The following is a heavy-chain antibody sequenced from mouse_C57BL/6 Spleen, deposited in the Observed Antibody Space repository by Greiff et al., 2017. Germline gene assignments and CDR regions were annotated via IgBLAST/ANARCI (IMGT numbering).Heavy chain of an antibody. Sequence: QVQLQQPGAELVKPGASVKLSCKASGYTFTSYWMHWVKQRPGQGLEWIGRSHPNSGRTNYNETYKSKATLTVDKSSSAAYMQLSSLTSEDSAVYYGARGGSPYYYAMDYWGQGTSVTVSS. J-gene: IGHJ4*01. CDR2: SHPNSGRT. CDR3: ARGGSPYYYAMDY. V-gene: IGHV1-64*01. CDR1: GYTFTSYW.